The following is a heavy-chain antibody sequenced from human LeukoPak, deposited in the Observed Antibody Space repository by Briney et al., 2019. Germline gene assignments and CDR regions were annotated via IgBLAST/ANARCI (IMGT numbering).Heavy chain of an antibody. V-gene: IGHV5-51*01. CDR3: ARIYYDSSSYYREGDAFDI. Sequence: GASLQISYKGSGSGFTSYWIGGVRPMPGKGLEWMGIIYPGDSDTRYSPSFQGQVIISADKSISTAYLQWSSLKASDTAMYYCARIYYDSSSYYREGDAFDIWGQGTMVTVSS. J-gene: IGHJ3*02. D-gene: IGHD3-22*01. CDR2: IYPGDSDT. CDR1: GSGFTSYW.